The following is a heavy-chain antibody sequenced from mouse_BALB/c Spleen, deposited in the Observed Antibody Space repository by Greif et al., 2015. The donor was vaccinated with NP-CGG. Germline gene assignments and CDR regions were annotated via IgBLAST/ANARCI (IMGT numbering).Heavy chain of an antibody. V-gene: IGHV1-80*01. J-gene: IGHJ4*01. CDR3: ARSVITGGYYYAMDY. CDR2: IYPGDGDT. CDR1: GYAFSSYW. D-gene: IGHD2-4*01. Sequence: QVQLQQSGAELVRPGSSVKISCKASGYAFSSYWMNWVKQRPGQGLEWIGQIYPGDGDTNYNGKFKGKATLTADKSSSTAYMQLSSLTSEDSAVYFCARSVITGGYYYAMDYWGQGTSVTVSS.